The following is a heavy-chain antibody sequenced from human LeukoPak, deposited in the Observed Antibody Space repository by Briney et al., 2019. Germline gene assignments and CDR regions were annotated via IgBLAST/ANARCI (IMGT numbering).Heavy chain of an antibody. D-gene: IGHD3-10*01. Sequence: PGGSLRLSCAAPGFTFSNYGMHWVRQAPGKGLEWLAVIWYDGSDKYYPDSVKGRFTISRDNSKNTLYLQMNSLRADDTAVYYCARDYGSGSYYMCAFDIWGQGTMVTVSS. CDR2: IWYDGSDK. CDR1: GFTFSNYG. V-gene: IGHV3-33*01. J-gene: IGHJ3*02. CDR3: ARDYGSGSYYMCAFDI.